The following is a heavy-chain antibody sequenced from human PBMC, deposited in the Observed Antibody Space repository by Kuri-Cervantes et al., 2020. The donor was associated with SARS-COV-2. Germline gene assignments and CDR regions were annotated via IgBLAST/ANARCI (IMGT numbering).Heavy chain of an antibody. D-gene: IGHD3-16*01. CDR3: TTVAGRGPNRWVWDY. J-gene: IGHJ4*02. CDR1: GFSFSVYE. CDR2: ITSSGDKT. Sequence: GGSLRLSCGASGFSFSVYEMNWVRQAPGKGLEWISFITSSGDKTYYTDSVKGRFTISRDNAKNSLYLQMDSLRAEDTALYYCTTVAGRGPNRWVWDYWGQGSLVTVSS. V-gene: IGHV3-48*03.